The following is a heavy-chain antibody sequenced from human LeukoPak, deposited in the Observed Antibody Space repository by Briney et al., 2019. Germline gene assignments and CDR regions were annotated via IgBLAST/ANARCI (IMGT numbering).Heavy chain of an antibody. Sequence: PSETLSLTCAVYGGSFSGYYWSWIRQPPGKGLEWIGEINHSGSTYYNPSLKSRVTISVDTSKNQFSVKLSSVTASDTAVYYCARVAGYFFDYWGQGTLVTVSS. CDR3: ARVAGYFFDY. CDR1: GGSFSGYY. V-gene: IGHV4-34*01. J-gene: IGHJ4*02. CDR2: INHSGST. D-gene: IGHD6-13*01.